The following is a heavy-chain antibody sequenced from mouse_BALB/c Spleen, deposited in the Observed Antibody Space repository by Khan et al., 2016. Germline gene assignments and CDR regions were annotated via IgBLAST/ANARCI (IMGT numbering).Heavy chain of an antibody. J-gene: IGHJ3*01. Sequence: EVQLQESGAELVKPGASVKLSCTASGFNIKDTYMHWVKQRPEQGLEWIGRIDPANGNTKYDPKFQGTATITADTSSNTAYLQLSSLTSEDPAVYYCARSPYDYDVGFAYWGQGTLVTVSA. D-gene: IGHD2-4*01. CDR3: ARSPYDYDVGFAY. V-gene: IGHV14-3*02. CDR1: GFNIKDTY. CDR2: IDPANGNT.